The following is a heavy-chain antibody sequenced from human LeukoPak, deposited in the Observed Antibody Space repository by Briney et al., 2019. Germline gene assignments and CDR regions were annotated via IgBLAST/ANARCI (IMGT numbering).Heavy chain of an antibody. J-gene: IGHJ3*02. CDR3: ARVGYSGSYFGGAFDI. CDR1: GFTFSSYG. V-gene: IGHV3-30*02. D-gene: IGHD1-26*01. CDR2: IRYDGSNK. Sequence: GGSLRLSCAASGFTFSSYGMHWVRQAPGKGLEWVAFIRYDGSNKYYADSVKGRFTISRDNSKNTLYLQMNSLRAEDTAVYYCARVGYSGSYFGGAFDIWGQGTMVTVSS.